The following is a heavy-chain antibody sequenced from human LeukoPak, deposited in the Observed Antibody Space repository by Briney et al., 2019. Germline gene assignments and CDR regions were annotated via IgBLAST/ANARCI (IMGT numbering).Heavy chain of an antibody. V-gene: IGHV1-46*01. D-gene: IGHD7-27*01. Sequence: ASVKVSCKASGYTFTNYYIHWVRQAPGQGLECMGIINPSGGSTSYAQKFQGRVTMTRDMSTSTAYMELRSLRSDDTAVYYCAREEGNWGDAFDIWGQGTMVTVSS. CDR2: INPSGGST. CDR3: AREEGNWGDAFDI. J-gene: IGHJ3*02. CDR1: GYTFTNYY.